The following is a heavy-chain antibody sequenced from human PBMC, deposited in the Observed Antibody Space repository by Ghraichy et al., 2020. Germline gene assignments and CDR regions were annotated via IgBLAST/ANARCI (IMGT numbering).Heavy chain of an antibody. CDR1: GGSISSYY. J-gene: IGHJ4*02. D-gene: IGHD2-8*02. V-gene: IGHV4-59*01. Sequence: QTLSLTCTVSGGSISSYYWSWIRQPPGKGLEWIGYIYYSGSTNYNPSLKSRVTISVDTSKNQFSLKLSSVTAADTAVYYCARTQTSCTGGVCYYFDYWGQGTLVTVSS. CDR2: IYYSGST. CDR3: ARTQTSCTGGVCYYFDY.